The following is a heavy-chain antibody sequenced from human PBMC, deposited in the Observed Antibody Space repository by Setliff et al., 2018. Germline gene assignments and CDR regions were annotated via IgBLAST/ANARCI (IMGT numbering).Heavy chain of an antibody. Sequence: SVKVSCKASGGTFSSYDISWVRQAPGQGLEWMGRIIPIFGTANYAQKFQGRVTITADKSTSTAYMELSRLRSEDTAVYYCARGRERDYNFWSGYYTYYYYGMDVWGQGTTVTVSS. CDR2: IIPIFGTA. CDR1: GGTFSSYD. D-gene: IGHD3-3*01. CDR3: ARGRERDYNFWSGYYTYYYYGMDV. J-gene: IGHJ6*02. V-gene: IGHV1-69*06.